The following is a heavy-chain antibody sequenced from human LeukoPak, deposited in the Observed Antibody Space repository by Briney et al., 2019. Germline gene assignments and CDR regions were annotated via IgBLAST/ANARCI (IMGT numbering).Heavy chain of an antibody. D-gene: IGHD2-21*02. Sequence: GASVKVSCKASGYTFTSYGISWVRQAPGQGLEWMGWISAYNGNTNYAQKLQGRVTMTTDTSTSTAYMELRSLRSDDTAVYFCARDRISVTDPPNWFDPWGQGTLVTVSS. CDR3: ARDRISVTDPPNWFDP. CDR2: ISAYNGNT. V-gene: IGHV1-18*01. CDR1: GYTFTSYG. J-gene: IGHJ5*02.